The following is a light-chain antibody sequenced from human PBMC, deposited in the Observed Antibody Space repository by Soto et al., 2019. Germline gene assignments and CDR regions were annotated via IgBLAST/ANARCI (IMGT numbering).Light chain of an antibody. J-gene: IGKJ4*01. CDR3: QQSFSTSLT. CDR1: QYISTY. Sequence: DIQMTQSPSSRSASVGYIVTMTCRSSQYISTYLNWHRQKPGKAPKVLIYGASNLQSGVPSRFSGSGSATDLTLTISSLQPEDFATYYCQQSFSTSLTFGGGTKVDIK. CDR2: GAS. V-gene: IGKV1-39*01.